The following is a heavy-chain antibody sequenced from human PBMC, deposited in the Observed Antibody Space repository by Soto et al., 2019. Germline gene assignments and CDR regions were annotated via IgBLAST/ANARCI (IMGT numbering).Heavy chain of an antibody. J-gene: IGHJ4*02. CDR2: IRSKANSYAT. V-gene: IGHV3-73*02. D-gene: IGHD4-17*01. Sequence: EVQLVESGGGLVQPGGSLKLSCAASGFTFSGSAMHWVRQASGKGLEWVGRIRSKANSYATAYAASVKGRFTISRDDSTNTAYLQMNSLKTEDTAVYYCTRQPDYGDYGQIDYWGQGTLVTVSS. CDR1: GFTFSGSA. CDR3: TRQPDYGDYGQIDY.